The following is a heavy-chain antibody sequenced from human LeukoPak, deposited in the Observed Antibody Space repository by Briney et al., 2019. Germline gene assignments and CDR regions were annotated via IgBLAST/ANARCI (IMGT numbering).Heavy chain of an antibody. V-gene: IGHV3-7*01. CDR1: GFTLSSHW. J-gene: IGHJ6*04. Sequence: GGSLRLSCAASGFTLSSHWMSWVRQAPGKGLEWLGNINQDGSEMNSVDSVKGRFTISRDNTKNSLYLQMNSLRAEDTAVYYCAELGITMIGGVWGKGTTVTISS. CDR3: AELGITMIGGV. D-gene: IGHD3-10*02. CDR2: INQDGSEM.